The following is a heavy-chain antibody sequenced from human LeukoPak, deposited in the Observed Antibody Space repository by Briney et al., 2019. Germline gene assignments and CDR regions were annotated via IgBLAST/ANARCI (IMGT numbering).Heavy chain of an antibody. D-gene: IGHD2-8*01. CDR1: GFTFSNYA. CDR2: ISYDGSNK. Sequence: GGSLRLSCAASGFTFSNYAMHWVRQAPGKGLEWVAVISYDGSNKYYADSVKGRFTISRDNSKNTLYLQMNSLRAEDTAVYYCAKIGVFRGANDYWGQGTLVTVSS. CDR3: AKIGVFRGANDY. J-gene: IGHJ4*02. V-gene: IGHV3-30*04.